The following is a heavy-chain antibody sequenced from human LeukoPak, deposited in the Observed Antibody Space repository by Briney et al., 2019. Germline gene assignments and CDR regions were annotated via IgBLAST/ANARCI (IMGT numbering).Heavy chain of an antibody. Sequence: SVKVSCKASGYTFTGYYMHWVRQAPGQGLEWMGGIIPIFGTANYAQKFQGRVTITTDESTSTAYMELSSLRSEDTAVYYCARSPGMRQLHGGAFDIWGQGTMVTVSS. CDR3: ARSPGMRQLHGGAFDI. V-gene: IGHV1-69*05. CDR2: IIPIFGTA. CDR1: GYTFTGYY. J-gene: IGHJ3*02. D-gene: IGHD6-6*01.